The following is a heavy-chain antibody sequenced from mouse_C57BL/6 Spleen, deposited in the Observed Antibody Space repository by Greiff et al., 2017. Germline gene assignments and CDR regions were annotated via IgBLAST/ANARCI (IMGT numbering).Heavy chain of an antibody. CDR2: IDPSDSYT. CDR3: ARSNSYYYGSSHYAMDY. V-gene: IGHV1-69*01. CDR1: GYTFTSYW. J-gene: IGHJ4*01. D-gene: IGHD1-1*01. Sequence: VQLQQPGAELVMPGASVKLSCKASGYTFTSYWMHWVKQRPGQGLEWIGEIDPSDSYTNYNQKFKGKSTLTVDKSSSTAYMQLSSLTSEDSAVYYCARSNSYYYGSSHYAMDYWGQGTSVTVSS.